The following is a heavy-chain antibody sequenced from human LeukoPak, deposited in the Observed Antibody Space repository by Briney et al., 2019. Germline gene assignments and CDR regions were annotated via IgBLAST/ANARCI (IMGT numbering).Heavy chain of an antibody. D-gene: IGHD5-12*01. J-gene: IGHJ4*02. Sequence: GGSLRLSCAASGFTFSSYSMNWVRQAPGKGLEWVSSISSSSSYIYYADSVKGRFSISRDNAKNSLYLQMNSLRAEDTAVYYCARVEASGYDYGAFDYWGQGTLVTVSS. CDR1: GFTFSSYS. CDR3: ARVEASGYDYGAFDY. V-gene: IGHV3-21*01. CDR2: ISSSSSYI.